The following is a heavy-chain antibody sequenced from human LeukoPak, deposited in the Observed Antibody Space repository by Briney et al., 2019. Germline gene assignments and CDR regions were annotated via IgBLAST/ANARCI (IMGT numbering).Heavy chain of an antibody. CDR1: GGTFSSYA. J-gene: IGHJ6*02. CDR2: IIPILGIA. Sequence: SVKVSCKASGGTFSSYASSWVRQAPGQGLEWMGRIIPILGIANYAQKFQGRVTITADKSTSTAYMELSSLRSEDTAVYYCARGGYCSSTSCYGDYYYYYGMDVWGQGTTVTVSS. CDR3: ARGGYCSSTSCYGDYYYYYGMDV. V-gene: IGHV1-69*04. D-gene: IGHD2-2*01.